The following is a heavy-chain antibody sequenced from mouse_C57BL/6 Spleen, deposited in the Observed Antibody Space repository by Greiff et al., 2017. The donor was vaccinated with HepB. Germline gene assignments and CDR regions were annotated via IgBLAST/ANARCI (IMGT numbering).Heavy chain of an antibody. Sequence: EVQRVESGGGLVKPGGSLKLSCAASGFTFSSYAMSWVRQTPEKRLEWVATISDGGSYTYYPDNVKGRFTISRDNAKNNLYLQMRHLKSEDTAMYYCARERDYDTVVAPYYAMDYWGQGTSVTVSS. J-gene: IGHJ4*01. V-gene: IGHV5-4*01. D-gene: IGHD1-1*01. CDR1: GFTFSSYA. CDR3: ARERDYDTVVAPYYAMDY. CDR2: ISDGGSYT.